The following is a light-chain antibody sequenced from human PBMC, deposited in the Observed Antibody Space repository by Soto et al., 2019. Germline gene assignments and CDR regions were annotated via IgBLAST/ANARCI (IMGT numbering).Light chain of an antibody. V-gene: IGKV3-20*01. Sequence: EIVMTQSPATLSVSPGERATLSCRASQSVSSNLAWYQQKPGQAPRLLIFATSSRATGIPGRFTGSGSGTDFTLTISGLDTEDLAVYYCHQFGSSPPIIFGGGTKVDIK. CDR3: HQFGSSPPII. CDR2: ATS. CDR1: QSVSSN. J-gene: IGKJ4*01.